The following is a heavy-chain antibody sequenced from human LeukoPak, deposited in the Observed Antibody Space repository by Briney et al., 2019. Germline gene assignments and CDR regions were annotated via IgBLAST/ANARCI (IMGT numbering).Heavy chain of an antibody. CDR1: GFTFRTYW. CDR2: INTEGTST. D-gene: IGHD3-9*01. Sequence: GGSLRLSCAASGFTFRTYWMHWVRHAPGKGLMWVSRINTEGTSTSYADSVNGRFTISRDNAKNTLYLQMNSLGAEDTAMYYCARDFDRYYFDYWGQGTLVTVSS. V-gene: IGHV3-74*01. J-gene: IGHJ4*02. CDR3: ARDFDRYYFDY.